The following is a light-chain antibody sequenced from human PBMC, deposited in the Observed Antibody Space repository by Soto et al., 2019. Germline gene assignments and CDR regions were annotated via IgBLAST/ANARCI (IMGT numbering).Light chain of an antibody. CDR3: QQSYSTPWT. CDR2: AAS. Sequence: DLQMTPSPSSLSASVGDRVTITCRASQSISSYLNWYQQKPGKAPKLLIYAASSLQSGVPSRFSGRGSGTDFTLTISSLQPEDFATYYCQQSYSTPWTFGQGTKVEIK. V-gene: IGKV1-39*01. J-gene: IGKJ1*01. CDR1: QSISSY.